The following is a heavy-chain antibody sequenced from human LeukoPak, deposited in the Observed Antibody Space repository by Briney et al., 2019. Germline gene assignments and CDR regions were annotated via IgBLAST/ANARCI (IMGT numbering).Heavy chain of an antibody. CDR2: ISYDGSNK. CDR3: ARDNSAAGNYYYGMDV. J-gene: IGHJ6*02. Sequence: PGGSLRLSCAASGFTFSSYAMHWVRQAPGKGLEWVAVISYDGSNKYYADSVKGRFTISRDNSKNTLYLQMNSLRAEDTAVYYCARDNSAAGNYYYGMDVWGQGTTVTVSS. D-gene: IGHD6-13*01. V-gene: IGHV3-30-3*01. CDR1: GFTFSSYA.